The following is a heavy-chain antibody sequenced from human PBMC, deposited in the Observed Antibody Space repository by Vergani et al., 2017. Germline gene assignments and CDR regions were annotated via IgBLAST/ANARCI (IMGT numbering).Heavy chain of an antibody. J-gene: IGHJ4*02. Sequence: QVQLQESGPGLVKPSQTLSLTCTVSGGSISSGSYYWSWIRQPAGKGLEWIGRIYTSGSTNYNPSLKSRVTISVDTSKNQFSLKLSSVTAADTAVYYCARGQKTGTTLDYWGQGTLVTVSS. D-gene: IGHD1-7*01. V-gene: IGHV4-61*02. CDR2: IYTSGST. CDR3: ARGQKTGTTLDY. CDR1: GGSISSGSYY.